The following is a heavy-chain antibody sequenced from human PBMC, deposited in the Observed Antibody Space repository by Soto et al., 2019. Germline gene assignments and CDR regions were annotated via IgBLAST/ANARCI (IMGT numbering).Heavy chain of an antibody. V-gene: IGHV3-30-3*01. CDR3: ARDPEYYDSSGYSDY. J-gene: IGHJ4*02. Sequence: PGGSLRLSCAASGFTFSSYAMHWVRQAPGKGLEWVAVISYDGSNKYYADSVKGRFTISRDNSKNTLYLQMNSLRAEDTAVYYCARDPEYYDSSGYSDYWGQGTLGTVSS. CDR2: ISYDGSNK. CDR1: GFTFSSYA. D-gene: IGHD3-22*01.